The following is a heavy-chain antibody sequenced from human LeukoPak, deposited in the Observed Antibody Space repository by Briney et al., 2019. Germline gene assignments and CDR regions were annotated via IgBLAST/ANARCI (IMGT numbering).Heavy chain of an antibody. CDR1: GYTLTELS. J-gene: IGHJ2*01. CDR2: FDPEDGET. CDR3: ATQKGGGGSYYVRFWYFDL. V-gene: IGHV1-24*01. D-gene: IGHD1-26*01. Sequence: ASVKVSCKVSGYTLTELSMHWVRQAPGKGLEWMGGFDPEDGETIYAQKFQGRVTMTEDTSTDTAYMELSSLRSEDTAVYYCATQKGGGGSYYVRFWYFDLWGRGTLVTVSS.